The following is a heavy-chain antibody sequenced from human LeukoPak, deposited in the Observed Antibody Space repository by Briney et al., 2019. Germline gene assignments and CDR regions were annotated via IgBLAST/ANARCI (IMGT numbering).Heavy chain of an antibody. Sequence: SETLSLTCTVSGGSISSYYWSWIRQPAGKGLEWIGRIYTSGSTNYNPSLKSRVTISVDTSKNQFSLKLSSVTAADTAVYYCASFRSGYSSSWYFDYWGQGTLVTVSS. J-gene: IGHJ4*02. CDR2: IYTSGST. CDR3: ASFRSGYSSSWYFDY. CDR1: GGSISSYY. V-gene: IGHV4-4*07. D-gene: IGHD6-13*01.